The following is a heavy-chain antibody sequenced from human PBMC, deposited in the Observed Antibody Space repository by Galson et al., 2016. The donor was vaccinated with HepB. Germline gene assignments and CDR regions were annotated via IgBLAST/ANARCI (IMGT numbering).Heavy chain of an antibody. CDR3: AKERLERRIFDH. Sequence: SLRLSCAASGFVFSNSGLSWVRQAPGEGLGWVASISTIRTTYYSDSVQGRFTISRDNSNNTLYLQMNGLRAEDTAVYYCAKERLERRIFDHWGQGTLLTVSS. D-gene: IGHD1-1*01. V-gene: IGHV3-23*01. CDR2: ISTIRTT. CDR1: GFVFSNSG. J-gene: IGHJ4*02.